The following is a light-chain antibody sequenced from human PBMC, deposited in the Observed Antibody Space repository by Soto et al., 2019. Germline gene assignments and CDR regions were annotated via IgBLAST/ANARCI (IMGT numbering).Light chain of an antibody. Sequence: DIQMTHSPSSLSASVGDRVTITCRASQGISSYLAWYQQKPGKAPKLLISAASSLQSGVPSRFSGSGSGTDFTLTISSLQREDFATYYCQQSYSTPRTFGQGTKVDI. CDR2: AAS. V-gene: IGKV1-39*01. CDR3: QQSYSTPRT. J-gene: IGKJ1*01. CDR1: QGISSY.